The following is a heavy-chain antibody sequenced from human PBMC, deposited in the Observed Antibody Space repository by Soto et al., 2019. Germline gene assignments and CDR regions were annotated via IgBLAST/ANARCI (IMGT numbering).Heavy chain of an antibody. D-gene: IGHD3-22*01. Sequence: QLQLQESGPGLVKPSETLSLTCTVSAGSISRSNYYWCWIRQPPGKGLEWIGSMYSSGNTYYNPALKSRVTISVDTTKNQFSLKLTSVTAEDPAVYYCARKPYASSSYYYGAWGQGTLVTVSS. V-gene: IGHV4-39*01. CDR3: ARKPYASSSYYYGA. J-gene: IGHJ5*02. CDR2: MYSSGNT. CDR1: AGSISRSNYY.